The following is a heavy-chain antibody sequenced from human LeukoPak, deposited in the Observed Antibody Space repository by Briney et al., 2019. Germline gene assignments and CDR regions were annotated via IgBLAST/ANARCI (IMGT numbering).Heavy chain of an antibody. CDR3: ARDPGVWAFDI. CDR2: ISSSSSYI. CDR1: GFTFSSYS. V-gene: IGHV3-21*01. J-gene: IGHJ3*02. D-gene: IGHD6-13*01. Sequence: GGSLRLSCAASGFTFSSYSMNWVRQAPGKGLEWVSSISSSSSYIYYADSVKGRFTISRDNAKNSLYLQMNSLRAEDTAVYYCARDPGVWAFDIWGQGTMVTVSS.